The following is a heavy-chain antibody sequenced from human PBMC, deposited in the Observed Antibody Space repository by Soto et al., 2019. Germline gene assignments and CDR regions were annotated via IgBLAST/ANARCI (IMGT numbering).Heavy chain of an antibody. CDR3: AKKQERELPRVIDF. D-gene: IGHD1-7*01. CDR1: GLTFSNYA. CDR2: MSGSSSTT. Sequence: EVRLLDSGGGLVKPGGSLRLSCATSGLTFSNYAMSWVRQAPGGGLEWVSYMSGSSSTTYYADSVRGRFTISRDRSKNTLYLQMSSLRAEDTALYYCAKKQERELPRVIDFWGQGTLVTVSS. J-gene: IGHJ4*02. V-gene: IGHV3-23*01.